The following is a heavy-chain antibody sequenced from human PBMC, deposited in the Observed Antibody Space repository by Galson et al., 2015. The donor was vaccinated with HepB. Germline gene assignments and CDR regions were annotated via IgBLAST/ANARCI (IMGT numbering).Heavy chain of an antibody. CDR1: GFTFSSYA. J-gene: IGHJ4*02. CDR3: ATGTYRSGWYV. V-gene: IGHV3-23*01. CDR2: TSGSGDST. Sequence: SLRLSCAASGFTFSSYAMRWVRQAPGQGPEWVAATSGSGDSTHYADSVKGRFSISRDTSKNTLSLQMNSLRADDTAVYYCATGTYRSGWYVWGQGTLVTVSS. D-gene: IGHD6-19*01.